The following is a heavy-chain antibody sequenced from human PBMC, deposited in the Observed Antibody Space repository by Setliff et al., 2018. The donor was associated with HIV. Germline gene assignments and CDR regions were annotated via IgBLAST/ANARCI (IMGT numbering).Heavy chain of an antibody. V-gene: IGHV3-21*01. J-gene: IGHJ4*02. CDR3: ARWGQQLVRGY. D-gene: IGHD6-13*01. CDR1: GFTFSSYA. CDR2: ISSSSSYI. Sequence: PGGSLRLSCAASGFTFSSYAMSWVRQAPGKGLEWVSSISSSSSYIYYADSVKGRFTISRDNAKNSLYLQMNSLRAEDTAVYYCARWGQQLVRGYWGQGTLVTVSS.